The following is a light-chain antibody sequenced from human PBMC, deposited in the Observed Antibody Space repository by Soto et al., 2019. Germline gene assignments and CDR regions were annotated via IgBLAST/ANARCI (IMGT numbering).Light chain of an antibody. CDR3: QQYGSSPPYT. Sequence: EIVLTQSPGTLSLSPGERATLSCRASHSVSSIYLAWYQQKPGQAPRLLIYGAFSRATGIPDRFSGSGSGTDFTLTISRLEPEDFAVYYCQQYGSSPPYTFGQGTKVEIK. CDR2: GAF. J-gene: IGKJ2*01. V-gene: IGKV3-20*01. CDR1: HSVSSIY.